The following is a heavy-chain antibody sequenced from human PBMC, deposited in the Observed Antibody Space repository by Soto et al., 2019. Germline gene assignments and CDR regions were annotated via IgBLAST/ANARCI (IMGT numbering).Heavy chain of an antibody. D-gene: IGHD6-19*01. J-gene: IGHJ6*02. CDR2: IYYSGST. CDR3: ARDRPVAGNYYYGMDV. V-gene: IGHV4-59*01. Sequence: PSETLSLTCTVSGGSISSYYWSWIRQPPGKGLEWNGYIYYSGSTNYNPSLKSRVTISVDTSKNQFSLKLSSVTAADTAVYYCARDRPVAGNYYYGMDVWGQGTTVTVSS. CDR1: GGSISSYY.